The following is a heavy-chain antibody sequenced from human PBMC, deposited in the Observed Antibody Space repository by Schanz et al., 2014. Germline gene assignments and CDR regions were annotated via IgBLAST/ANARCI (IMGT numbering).Heavy chain of an antibody. CDR1: GFTFSSYA. CDR3: ARDRGYCSGGSCLTFDY. V-gene: IGHV3-23*01. Sequence: PGGSLRLSCAASGFTFSSYAMSWVRQAPGKGLEWVSAISGSGGSTYYADSVKGRFTISRDNSKNTLYLQMNTLRAEDTAVYYCARDRGYCSGGSCLTFDYWGQGTLVTVSS. J-gene: IGHJ4*02. CDR2: ISGSGGST. D-gene: IGHD2-15*01.